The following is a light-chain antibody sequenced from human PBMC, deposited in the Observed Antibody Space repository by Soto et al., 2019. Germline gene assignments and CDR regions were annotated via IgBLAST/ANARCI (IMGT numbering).Light chain of an antibody. CDR3: SSYTNSRTLL. J-gene: IGLJ1*01. Sequence: QYALTQPASVSGSPGQSITISCTGTSDNYVSWYQQHPGKAPKLMIYGVTNRPSGVSNRFSGSKSGNTASLTISGLQTEDEADYYCSSYTNSRTLLFGTGTKLTVL. V-gene: IGLV2-14*01. CDR1: SDNY. CDR2: GVT.